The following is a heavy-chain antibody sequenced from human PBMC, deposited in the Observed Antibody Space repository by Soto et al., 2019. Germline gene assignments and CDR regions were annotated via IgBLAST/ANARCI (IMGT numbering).Heavy chain of an antibody. Sequence: QVQLVQSGAEVKKPGSSVKVSCKASGGTFSSYTISWVRQAPGQGLEWMGRIIPIRGIANYAQKFQGRVTITADKATSTAYLELSSLRSEDTAVYYCARGAYYYGSGKDYWGQGTLVTVSS. D-gene: IGHD3-10*01. V-gene: IGHV1-69*02. CDR3: ARGAYYYGSGKDY. CDR2: IIPIRGIA. CDR1: GGTFSSYT. J-gene: IGHJ4*02.